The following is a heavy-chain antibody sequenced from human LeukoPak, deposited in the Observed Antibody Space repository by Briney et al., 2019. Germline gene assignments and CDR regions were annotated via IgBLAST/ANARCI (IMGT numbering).Heavy chain of an antibody. CDR3: ARGAPEDWNDVIGDDY. V-gene: IGHV1-18*01. D-gene: IGHD1-1*01. CDR2: ISAYNGNT. Sequence: ASVKVSCKASGYTFTSYGISWVRQAPGQGLEWMGWISAYNGNTNYAQKLQGRVTMTTDTSKSTAYMELRSLRSDDTAVYYCARGAPEDWNDVIGDDYWGQGTLVTVSS. CDR1: GYTFTSYG. J-gene: IGHJ4*02.